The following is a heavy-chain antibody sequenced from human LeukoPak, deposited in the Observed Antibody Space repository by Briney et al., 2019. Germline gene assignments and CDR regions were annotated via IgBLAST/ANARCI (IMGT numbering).Heavy chain of an antibody. D-gene: IGHD6-19*01. CDR2: INGDGSST. V-gene: IGHV3-74*01. CDR3: ARDVQAGPGY. Sequence: GGSLRLSCAASGFTFSNYWMNWVRQAPGKGLEWVSRINGDGSSTTYADSVKGRFTISRDNAKNTLYLQMNSLRAEDTAVYYCARDVQAGPGYWGQGSLVTVSS. J-gene: IGHJ4*02. CDR1: GFTFSNYW.